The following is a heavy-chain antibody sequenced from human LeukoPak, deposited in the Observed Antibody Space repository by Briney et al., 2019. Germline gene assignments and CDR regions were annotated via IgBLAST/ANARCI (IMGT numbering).Heavy chain of an antibody. CDR3: ARDRYYYDSSGYYYAYGMDV. CDR1: GFTFSSYA. J-gene: IGHJ6*02. V-gene: IGHV3-30-3*01. Sequence: PGGSLRLSCVASGFTFSSYAMHWVRQAPGKGLEWVAVISYDGSNKYYADSVKGRFTISRDNSKNTLYLQMNSLRAEDTAVYYCARDRYYYDSSGYYYAYGMDVWGQGTTVTVSS. D-gene: IGHD3-22*01. CDR2: ISYDGSNK.